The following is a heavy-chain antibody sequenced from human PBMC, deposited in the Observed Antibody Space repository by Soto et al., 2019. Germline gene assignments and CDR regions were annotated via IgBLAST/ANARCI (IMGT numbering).Heavy chain of an antibody. CDR2: ISWNSGSI. CDR3: AKDTGDSSSWYYYYYGMDV. CDR1: GFTFDDYA. Sequence: GGSLRLSCAASGFTFDDYAMHWVRQAPGKGLEWVSGISWNSGSIGYADSVKGRFTISRDNAKNSLYLQMNSLRAEDTALYYCAKDTGDSSSWYYYYYGMDVWGQGTTVTVSS. V-gene: IGHV3-9*01. J-gene: IGHJ6*02. D-gene: IGHD6-13*01.